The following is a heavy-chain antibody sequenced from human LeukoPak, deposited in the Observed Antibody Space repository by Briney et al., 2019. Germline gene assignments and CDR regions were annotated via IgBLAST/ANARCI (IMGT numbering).Heavy chain of an antibody. CDR3: AKGSLAVPTTPFDF. J-gene: IGHJ4*02. D-gene: IGHD1-26*01. Sequence: GGSPRLSCTASGFTFSDSFMSWIRQAPGKGLEWISYISSRGTTIYYADSVKGRFTISRDNAKNSLYLQINSLRVDDTAVFYCAKGSLAVPTTPFDFWGQGTLVTVSS. CDR2: ISSRGTTI. V-gene: IGHV3-11*01. CDR1: GFTFSDSF.